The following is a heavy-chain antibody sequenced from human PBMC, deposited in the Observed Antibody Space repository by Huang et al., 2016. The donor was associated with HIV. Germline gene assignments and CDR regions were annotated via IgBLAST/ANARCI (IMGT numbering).Heavy chain of an antibody. Sequence: QVQLVQSGSEFKKPGASVRVSCKASGYSFSDYAVNWVRQAPGQGLEGMGGINNKTGNATYGQGCRGRFVFSLDTSVKTAYLHISSLKTEDAAVYYCARDARELRDYLVRFNWFAPWGQGTLVTVSS. D-gene: IGHD1-7*01. V-gene: IGHV7-4-1*02. CDR1: GYSFSDYA. CDR3: ARDARELRDYLVRFNWFAP. J-gene: IGHJ5*02. CDR2: INNKTGNA.